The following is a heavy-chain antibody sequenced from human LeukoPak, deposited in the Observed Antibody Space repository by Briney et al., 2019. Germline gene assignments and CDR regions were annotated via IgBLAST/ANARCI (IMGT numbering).Heavy chain of an antibody. D-gene: IGHD1-26*01. Sequence: PGGSLRLSCVPTGFTFSNFGVPWVRQAPGQELEWVAVISYNGHYEYYGESVKGRFTISRDNSENTVSLQMDNLRIEDTAVYYCVRGGSPPTSTWSLDEWGQGTLVSVSS. CDR2: ISYNGHYE. J-gene: IGHJ4*02. CDR3: VRGGSPPTSTWSLDE. CDR1: GFTFSNFG. V-gene: IGHV3-30*03.